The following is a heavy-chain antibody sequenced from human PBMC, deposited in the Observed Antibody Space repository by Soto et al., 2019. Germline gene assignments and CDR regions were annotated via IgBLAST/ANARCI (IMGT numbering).Heavy chain of an antibody. Sequence: ASVKVSCKASGCTFTGYYMHWVRQAPGRGLEWMGWINPNSGGTNYAQKFQGRVTMTRDTSISTAYMELSRLRSDDTAVYYCAREVYDFWSGYYEDYYYYGMDVWGQGTTVTVSS. CDR1: GCTFTGYY. D-gene: IGHD3-3*01. CDR2: INPNSGGT. V-gene: IGHV1-2*02. J-gene: IGHJ6*02. CDR3: AREVYDFWSGYYEDYYYYGMDV.